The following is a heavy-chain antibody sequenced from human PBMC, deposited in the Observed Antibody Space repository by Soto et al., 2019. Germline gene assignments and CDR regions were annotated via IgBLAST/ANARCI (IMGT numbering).Heavy chain of an antibody. J-gene: IGHJ4*02. CDR3: ARGFGYYYDSSGYKLDY. D-gene: IGHD3-22*01. Sequence: QVQLVQSGAELKKPGSSVKVSCKASGGTFSSYAISWVRQAPGQGLEWMGGIIPIFGTANYAQKFQGRVTITADESTSTAYMELSSLRSEDTAVYYCARGFGYYYDSSGYKLDYWGQGTLVTVSS. V-gene: IGHV1-69*01. CDR2: IIPIFGTA. CDR1: GGTFSSYA.